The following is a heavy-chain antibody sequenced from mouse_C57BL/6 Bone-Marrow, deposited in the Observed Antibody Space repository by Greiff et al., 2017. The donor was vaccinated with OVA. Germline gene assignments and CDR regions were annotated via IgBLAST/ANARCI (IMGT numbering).Heavy chain of an antibody. D-gene: IGHD2-4*01. CDR2: IDPNSGGT. Sequence: QQSCKASGYTFTSYWMHWVKQRPGRGLEWIGRIDPNSGGTKYNEKFKSKATLTVDKPSSTAYMQLSSLTSEDSAVYYCARWGYDYDVHMDYWGQGTSVTVSS. V-gene: IGHV1-72*01. CDR3: ARWGYDYDVHMDY. J-gene: IGHJ4*01. CDR1: GYTFTSYW.